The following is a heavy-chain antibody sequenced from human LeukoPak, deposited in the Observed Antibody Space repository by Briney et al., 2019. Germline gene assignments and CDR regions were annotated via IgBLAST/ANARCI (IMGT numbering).Heavy chain of an antibody. V-gene: IGHV4-59*01. Sequence: PSETLSLTCTVSGGSIRGYYWTWIRQPPAKGLEWIGYVFYSGSTNYNPSLKSRVTLSVDTSKNQFSLRLSSVTAADTAVYYCARVRGGTNYYGMDVWGQGTTVTVSS. CDR3: ARVRGGTNYYGMDV. CDR2: VFYSGST. D-gene: IGHD2-15*01. CDR1: GGSIRGYY. J-gene: IGHJ6*02.